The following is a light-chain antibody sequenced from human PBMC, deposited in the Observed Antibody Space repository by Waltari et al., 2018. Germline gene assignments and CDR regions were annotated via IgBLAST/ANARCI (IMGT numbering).Light chain of an antibody. Sequence: DIVMTQTPLSSPVTLGQPASIPCRSSQSLVHDDGHTYLSWLQQRPGQPPRLLIYQISNRFSGVPDRFSGSGAGTDVTLKISRVETEDVGVYYCMQITQFPWTFGQGTKVEIK. CDR3: MQITQFPWT. V-gene: IGKV2-24*01. CDR1: QSLVHDDGHTY. CDR2: QIS. J-gene: IGKJ1*01.